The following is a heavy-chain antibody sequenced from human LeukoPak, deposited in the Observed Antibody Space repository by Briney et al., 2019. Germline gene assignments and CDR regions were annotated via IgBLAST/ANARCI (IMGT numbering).Heavy chain of an antibody. Sequence: GGSLRLSCAASGFTFSSYAMTWVRQAPGKGLEWVSASTGSGGTTYYADTVMGRFTISRDNSKNTLYLQMNSLRAEDTAVYYCAKLQSDGLRTYYGMDVWGQGTTVTVSS. J-gene: IGHJ6*02. D-gene: IGHD4-17*01. V-gene: IGHV3-23*01. CDR1: GFTFSSYA. CDR3: AKLQSDGLRTYYGMDV. CDR2: STGSGGTT.